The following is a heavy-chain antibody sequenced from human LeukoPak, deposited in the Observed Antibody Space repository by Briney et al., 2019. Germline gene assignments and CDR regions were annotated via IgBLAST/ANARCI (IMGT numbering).Heavy chain of an antibody. J-gene: IGHJ6*03. CDR1: GGSFSGYY. Sequence: SETLSLTCAVYGGSFSGYYWSWIRQPPGKGLEWIGEINHSGSTNYNPSLKSRVTISVDTSKNQFSLKLSSVTAADTAVYYCARGVRTAPWIKNYYYYYMDVWGKGTTVTVSS. CDR2: INHSGST. CDR3: ARGVRTAPWIKNYYYYYMDV. V-gene: IGHV4-34*01. D-gene: IGHD1/OR15-1a*01.